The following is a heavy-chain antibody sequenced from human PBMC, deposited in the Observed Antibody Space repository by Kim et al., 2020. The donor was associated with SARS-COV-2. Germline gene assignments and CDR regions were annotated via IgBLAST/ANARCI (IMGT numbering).Heavy chain of an antibody. Sequence: ASVKVSCKASGYTFTSYDINWVRQATGQGLEWMGWMNPNSGNTGYAQKFQGRVTMTRNTSISTAYMELSSLRSEDTAVYYWARAVRVVRYSGSMGTYYYYGMDVWGQGTTVTVSS. J-gene: IGHJ6*02. CDR3: ARAVRVVRYSGSMGTYYYYGMDV. CDR1: GYTFTSYD. D-gene: IGHD1-26*01. CDR2: MNPNSGNT. V-gene: IGHV1-8*01.